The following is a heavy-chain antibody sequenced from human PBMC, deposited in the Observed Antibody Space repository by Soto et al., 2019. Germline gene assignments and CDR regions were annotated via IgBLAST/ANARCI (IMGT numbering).Heavy chain of an antibody. V-gene: IGHV1-8*01. CDR1: GYTFTSYD. J-gene: IGHJ6*02. D-gene: IGHD3-10*01. Sequence: QVQLVQSGAEVKKPGASVKVSCKSSGYTFTSYDINWVRQATGQGLEWMGWMNPNSGKTGYAQNFQGRVTMTRNTSISTAYMELGSLRSDDTAVYYCARRGSQIHYDLDVWGQGTTVTVSS. CDR3: ARRGSQIHYDLDV. CDR2: MNPNSGKT.